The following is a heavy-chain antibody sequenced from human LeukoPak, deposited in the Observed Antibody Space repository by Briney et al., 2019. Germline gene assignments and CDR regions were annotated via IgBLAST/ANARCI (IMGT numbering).Heavy chain of an antibody. V-gene: IGHV1-2*02. D-gene: IGHD2-21*02. Sequence: ASVKVSCKASGYTFTGYYVHWVRQAPGQGLEWMGWINPNSGGTSYAQKFQGRVTMTRDTSISTAYMELSRLRSDDTAVYYCARYVCGGDCYPFDYWGQGTLVTVSS. CDR3: ARYVCGGDCYPFDY. CDR2: INPNSGGT. CDR1: GYTFTGYY. J-gene: IGHJ4*02.